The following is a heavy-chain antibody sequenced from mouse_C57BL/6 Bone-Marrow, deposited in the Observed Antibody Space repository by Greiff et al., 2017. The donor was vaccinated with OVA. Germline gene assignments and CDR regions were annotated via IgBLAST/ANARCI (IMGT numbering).Heavy chain of an antibody. CDR3: VRGPITTVVATDYAMDY. D-gene: IGHD1-1*01. V-gene: IGHV10-1*01. Sequence: EVMLVESGGGLVQPKGSLKLSCAASGFSFNTYAMNWVRQAPGKGLEWVARIRSKSNNYATYYADSVKDRFTISRDDSESMLYLQMNNLKTEDTAMYYCVRGPITTVVATDYAMDYWGQGTSVTVSS. J-gene: IGHJ4*01. CDR1: GFSFNTYA. CDR2: IRSKSNNYAT.